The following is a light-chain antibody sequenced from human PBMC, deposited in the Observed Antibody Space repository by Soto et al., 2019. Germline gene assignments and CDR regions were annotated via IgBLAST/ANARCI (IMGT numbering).Light chain of an antibody. J-gene: IGKJ1*01. V-gene: IGKV3-11*01. Sequence: EIVLTQSPATLSLSPGERATLSCRASQSVSSYLAWYQQKPGQAPRLLIYDASNRATGIPARFSGSGSGTDFTLTISSLEPEDFAVYHCQHRSNWIWTFGQGTKVEIK. CDR2: DAS. CDR1: QSVSSY. CDR3: QHRSNWIWT.